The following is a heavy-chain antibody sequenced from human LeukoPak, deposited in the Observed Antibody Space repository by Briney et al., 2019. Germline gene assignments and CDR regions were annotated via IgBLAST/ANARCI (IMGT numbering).Heavy chain of an antibody. J-gene: IGHJ3*02. CDR1: GDSISSYY. D-gene: IGHD3-10*01. V-gene: IGHV4-59*01. CDR3: ARYVSGSFFAFDI. CDR2: IYYSGIT. Sequence: SETLSLTCSVSGDSISSYYWSWIRQPPGKGLEWIGYIYYSGITNYNPSLKSRVTISEDTSKNQFSLKLSSVNDADTAVYYCARYVSGSFFAFDIWGQGTMVTVSS.